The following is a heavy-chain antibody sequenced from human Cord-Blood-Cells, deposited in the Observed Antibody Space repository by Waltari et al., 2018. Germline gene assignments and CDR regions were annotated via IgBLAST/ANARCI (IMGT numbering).Heavy chain of an antibody. CDR3: ASRACSGGSCYPYYFDY. D-gene: IGHD2-15*01. Sequence: QVQLVQSGAEVKKPGASVKVSCKASGYTFTSYEINWVRQDNRQGREWMGCVNPNSENTGYAQKFQGRVTMTRNNSISTAYMELSSLRSEDTAVYYCASRACSGGSCYPYYFDYWGQGTLVTVSS. CDR1: GYTFTSYE. J-gene: IGHJ4*02. CDR2: VNPNSENT. V-gene: IGHV1-8*01.